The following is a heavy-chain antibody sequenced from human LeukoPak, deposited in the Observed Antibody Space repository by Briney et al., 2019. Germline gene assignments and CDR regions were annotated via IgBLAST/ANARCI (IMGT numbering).Heavy chain of an antibody. V-gene: IGHV4-31*03. CDR3: ARYRDSGGRLAFDI. Sequence: SQTLSLTCTVSGGSISSDGYYWTWIRQHPGKGLEWIGYIYYSGTTYYNPSLESRVTLSVDTSKNQFSLRLSSVTAADTAEYYCARYRDSGGRLAFDIWGQGTMATVSS. J-gene: IGHJ3*02. CDR2: IYYSGTT. D-gene: IGHD2-15*01. CDR1: GGSISSDGYY.